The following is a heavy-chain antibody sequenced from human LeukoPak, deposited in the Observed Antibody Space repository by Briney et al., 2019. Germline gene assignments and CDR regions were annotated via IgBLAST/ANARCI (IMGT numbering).Heavy chain of an antibody. CDR2: IWYDGSNQ. V-gene: IGHV3-33*01. D-gene: IGHD6-13*01. CDR3: ARDLSSSWSPGV. Sequence: GGSLRLSCITSGFTFSNYGFHWVRQAPGKGLEWTAAIWYDGSNQYYPDSVKGRFTISRDNSKNTIYLQMNSLRIEDTAMYYCARDLSSSWSPGVWGQGTMVSVSP. J-gene: IGHJ3*01. CDR1: GFTFSNYG.